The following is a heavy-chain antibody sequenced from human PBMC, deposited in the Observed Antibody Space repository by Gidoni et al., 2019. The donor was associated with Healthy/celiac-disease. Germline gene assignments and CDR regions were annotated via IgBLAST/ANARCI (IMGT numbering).Heavy chain of an antibody. CDR1: GGSISSGAYY. CDR3: ARDPTHEGYYYGSGSYSP. D-gene: IGHD3-10*01. CDR2: IYYSGST. J-gene: IGHJ5*02. V-gene: IGHV4-30-4*01. Sequence: QVQLQESGPGLVKPSQTLSLTCTVSGGSISSGAYYWSWIRQPPGKGLEWIGYIYYSGSTYYNPSLKSRVTISVDTSKNQFSLKLSSVTAADTAVYYCARDPTHEGYYYGSGSYSPWGQGTLVTVSS.